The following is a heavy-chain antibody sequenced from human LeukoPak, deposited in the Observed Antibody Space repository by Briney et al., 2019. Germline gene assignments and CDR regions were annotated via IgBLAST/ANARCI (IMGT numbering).Heavy chain of an antibody. Sequence: SETLSLTCTVSGGSISSYYWSSIRQPPGKGLEWIEYIYYSGSTNYNPSLKSRVTVSVDTSKNQFSLKLSSVTAADTAVYYCARRSYPGGFDIWGQGTMVTVSS. V-gene: IGHV4-59*01. D-gene: IGHD1-26*01. J-gene: IGHJ3*02. CDR3: ARRSYPGGFDI. CDR2: IYYSGST. CDR1: GGSISSYY.